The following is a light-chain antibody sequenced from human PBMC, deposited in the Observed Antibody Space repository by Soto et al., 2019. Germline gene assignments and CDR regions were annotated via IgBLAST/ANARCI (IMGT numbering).Light chain of an antibody. Sequence: EIVLTQTPLFSPVALGQPASISCSSGHSLEHSDGNTYLSWLHQRPGQPPRLLIYQISKRLSGVPDRLSGSGAGTSFTLKISRVEAQDVGIYFCMQSLQLRTFGQGTKVDIK. CDR1: HSLEHSDGNTY. CDR3: MQSLQLRT. V-gene: IGKV2-24*01. J-gene: IGKJ1*01. CDR2: QIS.